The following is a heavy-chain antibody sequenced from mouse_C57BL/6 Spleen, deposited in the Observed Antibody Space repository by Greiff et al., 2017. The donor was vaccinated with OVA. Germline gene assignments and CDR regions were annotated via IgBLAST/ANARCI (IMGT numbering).Heavy chain of an antibody. CDR3: ARERYGSSSYWYFDV. Sequence: EVQRVESEGGLVQPGSSMKLSCTASGFTFSDYYMAWVRQVPEKGLEWVANINYDGSSTYYLDSLKSRFIISRDNAKNILYLQMSSLKSEDTATEYWARERYGSSSYWYFDVWGTGTTVTVSS. V-gene: IGHV5-16*01. D-gene: IGHD1-1*01. CDR1: GFTFSDYY. J-gene: IGHJ1*03. CDR2: INYDGSST.